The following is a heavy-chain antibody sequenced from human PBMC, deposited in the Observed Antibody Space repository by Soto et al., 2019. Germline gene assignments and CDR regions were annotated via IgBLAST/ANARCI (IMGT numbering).Heavy chain of an antibody. J-gene: IGHJ4*02. V-gene: IGHV4-59*01. Sequence: PSETLSLTCTFSCGSIISYYWSWIRQPPGKGLEWIGYIYYSGSTNYNPSLKSRVTISVDTSKNQFSLKLSSVTAADTAVYYCARAPLGYVDYWGQGTLVTVSS. CDR1: CGSIISYY. CDR2: IYYSGST. D-gene: IGHD3-10*01. CDR3: ARAPLGYVDY.